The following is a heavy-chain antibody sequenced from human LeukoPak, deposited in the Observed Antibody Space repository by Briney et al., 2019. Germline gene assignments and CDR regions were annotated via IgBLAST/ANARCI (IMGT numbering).Heavy chain of an antibody. CDR2: IWYDGSNK. CDR1: GFTFSSYG. Sequence: PGGSLRLSCAASGFTFSSYGMHWVRQAPGKGLEWVAVIWYDGSNKYYADSVKGRFTISRDNSKNTLYLQMNSLRAEDTAVYYCARRYSGLSYYYYGMDVWGQGTTVTVSS. J-gene: IGHJ6*02. CDR3: ARRYSGLSYYYYGMDV. D-gene: IGHD5-12*01. V-gene: IGHV3-33*08.